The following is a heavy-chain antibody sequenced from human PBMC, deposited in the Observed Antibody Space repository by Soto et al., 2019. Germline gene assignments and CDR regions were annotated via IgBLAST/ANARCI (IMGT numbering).Heavy chain of an antibody. J-gene: IGHJ6*02. Sequence: QVQLQESGPGLVKPSQTLSLTCSVSGGSFSSDSFIWSWVRQFPGKGLEWIGYINYSGTTYYNPYLRSRITMSVDTSKNQSSLNLSSVTAADTAVYYCARDHKWDGMDVWGQGTTVTVSS. V-gene: IGHV4-31*03. CDR2: INYSGTT. CDR1: GGSFSSDSFI. D-gene: IGHD1-26*01. CDR3: ARDHKWDGMDV.